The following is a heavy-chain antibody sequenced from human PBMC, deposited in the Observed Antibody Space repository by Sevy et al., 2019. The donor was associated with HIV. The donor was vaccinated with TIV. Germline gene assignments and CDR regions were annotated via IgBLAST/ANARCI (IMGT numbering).Heavy chain of an antibody. Sequence: ASVKVSCKVSGYTLTELSMHWVRQAPGEGLEWMGCFDPEVGETMYAQKFQGRVTMTEDTSTDTAYMELSSLGSDDTAVEYCATTHPIKIVGATRGYYYFMDVWGKGCTVTVSS. J-gene: IGHJ6*03. D-gene: IGHD1-26*01. V-gene: IGHV1-24*01. CDR1: GYTLTELS. CDR2: FDPEVGET. CDR3: ATTHPIKIVGATRGYYYFMDV.